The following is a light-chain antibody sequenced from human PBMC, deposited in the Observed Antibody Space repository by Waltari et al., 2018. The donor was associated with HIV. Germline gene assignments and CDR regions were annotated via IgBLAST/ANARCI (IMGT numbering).Light chain of an antibody. CDR1: RSNIGARFD. J-gene: IGLJ2*01. V-gene: IGLV1-40*01. Sequence: QSVLTQPPSVSGAPGQSVTISCTGSRSNIGARFDVHWYQQTPGTTPNLLTSGNHQPSGVPDRFSGSTSGTSASLAITWLQAEDEADYSCQTYDSSLSGSVVFGGGTKLTVL. CDR3: QTYDSSLSGSVV. CDR2: GN.